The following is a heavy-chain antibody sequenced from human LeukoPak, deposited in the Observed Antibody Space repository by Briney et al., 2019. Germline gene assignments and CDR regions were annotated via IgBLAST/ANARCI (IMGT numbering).Heavy chain of an antibody. J-gene: IGHJ5*02. D-gene: IGHD2-2*01. V-gene: IGHV1-2*02. CDR1: VYTFTGYY. CDR2: INPNSGGT. Sequence: ASVKVSCKASVYTFTGYYMHWVRQAPGQGLEWMGWINPNSGGTNYAQKFQGRVTMTRDTSISTAYMELSRLRSDDTAVYYCAREAASGTSCCWFDPWGQGTLVTVSS. CDR3: AREAASGTSCCWFDP.